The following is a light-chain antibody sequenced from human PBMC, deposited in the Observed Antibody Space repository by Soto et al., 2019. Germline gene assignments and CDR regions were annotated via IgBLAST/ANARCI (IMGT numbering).Light chain of an antibody. CDR1: QSVSNN. V-gene: IGKV3-15*01. CDR3: QQDNNWPPIT. CDR2: YAS. Sequence: EIMMTQSPATLSVSPGERATLSCRASQSVSNNLAWYQQKPGQAPRLLIYYASTRATGIPARFSGSGSGTEFTLTISSLQSEDFALYYCQQDNNWPPITFGQGTRLEIK. J-gene: IGKJ5*01.